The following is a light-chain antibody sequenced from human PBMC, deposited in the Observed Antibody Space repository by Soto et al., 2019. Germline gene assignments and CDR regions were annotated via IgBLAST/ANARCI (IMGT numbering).Light chain of an antibody. V-gene: IGLV2-14*01. CDR3: SSYTSSSTL. CDR1: SSDVGGYNY. J-gene: IGLJ1*01. Sequence: QSVLTQPASVSGSPGQSITISCTGTSSDVGGYNYVSWYQQHPGKAPKLMIYDVSNRPSGVSNRFSGSKSGNTASLTISGLQAEDEADCYCSSYTSSSTLLGTGTKVTVL. CDR2: DVS.